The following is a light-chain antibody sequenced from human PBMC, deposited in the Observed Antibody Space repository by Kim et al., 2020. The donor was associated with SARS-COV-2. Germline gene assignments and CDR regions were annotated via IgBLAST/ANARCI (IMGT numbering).Light chain of an antibody. J-gene: IGLJ2*01. CDR1: NIGSKS. CDR2: YDS. V-gene: IGLV3-21*04. Sequence: SYELTQPPSVSVAPGKTARITCGGNNIGSKSVHWYQQKPCQAPVLVIYYDSDRPSGIPERFSGSNSGNTATLTISRVEAGDEADYYCQVWDSSSHRHVFG. CDR3: QVWDSSSHRHV.